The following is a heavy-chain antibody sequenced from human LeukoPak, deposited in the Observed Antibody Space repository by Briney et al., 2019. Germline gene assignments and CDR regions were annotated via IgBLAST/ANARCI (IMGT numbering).Heavy chain of an antibody. D-gene: IGHD4-17*01. CDR3: ARSYGDSVDY. Sequence: ASVKVSCKASGYTFTSYGISWVRQAPGQGLEWMGWISAYNGNTNYAQKLQGRVTITRDTSASTAYMELSSLRSEDTAVYYCARSYGDSVDYWGQGTLVTVSS. V-gene: IGHV1-18*01. CDR2: ISAYNGNT. CDR1: GYTFTSYG. J-gene: IGHJ4*02.